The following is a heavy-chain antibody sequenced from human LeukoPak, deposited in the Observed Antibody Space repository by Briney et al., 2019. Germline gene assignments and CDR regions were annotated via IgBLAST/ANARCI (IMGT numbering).Heavy chain of an antibody. J-gene: IGHJ6*04. D-gene: IGHD6-13*01. Sequence: PGGSLRLSCAASGFTVSSNYMSWVRQAPGKGLEWVSVIYSGGSTYYADSVKGRFTISRDNSKNTLYLQMNSLRAEDTAVYYCASIAAAGKIYYYYGMDVWGKGTTVTVSS. CDR2: IYSGGST. CDR3: ASIAAAGKIYYYYGMDV. CDR1: GFTVSSNY. V-gene: IGHV3-53*01.